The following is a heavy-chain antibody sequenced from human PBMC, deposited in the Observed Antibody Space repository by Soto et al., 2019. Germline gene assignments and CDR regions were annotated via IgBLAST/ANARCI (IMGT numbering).Heavy chain of an antibody. J-gene: IGHJ6*02. CDR3: AGAILGYCSGGSCYSAPYYYYGMDV. D-gene: IGHD2-15*01. Sequence: ETLSLTCTVSGGSISSYYWSWIRQPPGKGLEWIGYIYYSGSTNYNPSLKSRVTISVDTSKNQFSLKLSSVTAADTAVYYCAGAILGYCSGGSCYSAPYYYYGMDVWGQGTTVTFSS. V-gene: IGHV4-59*01. CDR1: GGSISSYY. CDR2: IYYSGST.